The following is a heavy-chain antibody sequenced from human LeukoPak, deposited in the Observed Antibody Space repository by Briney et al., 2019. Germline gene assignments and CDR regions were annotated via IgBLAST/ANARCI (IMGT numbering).Heavy chain of an antibody. D-gene: IGHD3-3*01. CDR2: ISSSGSTI. J-gene: IGHJ4*02. CDR1: GFTFSTYE. Sequence: GGSLRLSCAASGFTFSTYEMNWVRQAPGKGLEWVSYISSSGSTIYYADSVKGRFTISRDNAKNSLYLQMNSLRAEDTAVYYCARLGGYDFWSGYKKGSFDYWGQGTLVTVSS. CDR3: ARLGGYDFWSGYKKGSFDY. V-gene: IGHV3-48*03.